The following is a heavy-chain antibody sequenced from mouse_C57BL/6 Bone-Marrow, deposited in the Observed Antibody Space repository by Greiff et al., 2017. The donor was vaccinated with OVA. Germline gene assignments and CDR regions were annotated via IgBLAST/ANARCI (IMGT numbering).Heavy chain of an antibody. V-gene: IGHV1-15*01. CDR3: TRGDSNYYARDY. D-gene: IGHD2-5*01. CDR2: IDPETGGT. CDR1: GYTFTDYE. Sequence: QVQLQQSGAELVRLGASVTLSCKASGYTFTDYEMHWVKQTPVHGLEWIGAIDPETGGTAYNQKFKGKAILTADKSSSAAYMELRSLTSEDSAVYYCTRGDSNYYARDYWGQGTSVTVSS. J-gene: IGHJ4*01.